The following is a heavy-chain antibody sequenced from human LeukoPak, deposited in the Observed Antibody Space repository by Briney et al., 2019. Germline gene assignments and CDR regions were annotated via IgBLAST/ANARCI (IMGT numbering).Heavy chain of an antibody. J-gene: IGHJ4*02. CDR1: GYTLTELS. CDR2: FDPEDGET. D-gene: IGHD3-16*01. CDR3: ARDLWGSSPFDY. Sequence: ASVKVSCKVSGYTLTELSMHWVRQAPGKGLEWMGGFDPEDGETIYAQRFQGRVTMTEDTSTDTAYMELSSLRAEDTAVYYCARDLWGSSPFDYWAQGTLVTVSS. V-gene: IGHV1-24*01.